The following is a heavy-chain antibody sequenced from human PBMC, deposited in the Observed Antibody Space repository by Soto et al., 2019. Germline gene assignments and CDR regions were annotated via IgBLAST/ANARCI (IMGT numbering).Heavy chain of an antibody. CDR2: IYPGDSDT. CDR3: ARLSGCSSTSCYTHMDV. Sequence: PGESLKISCKGSGYSFTSNWIGWVRQMPGKGLEWMGIIYPGDSDTRYSPSFQGQVTISADKSISTAYLQWSSLKASDTAMYYCARLSGCSSTSCYTHMDVWGQGTTVTVS. J-gene: IGHJ6*02. D-gene: IGHD2-2*02. CDR1: GYSFTSNW. V-gene: IGHV5-51*01.